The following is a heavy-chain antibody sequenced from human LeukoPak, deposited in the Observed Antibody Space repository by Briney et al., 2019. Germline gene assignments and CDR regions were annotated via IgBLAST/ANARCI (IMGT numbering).Heavy chain of an antibody. CDR3: ARSNQADDY. CDR1: GFAFSSYC. V-gene: IGHV3-74*01. Sequence: GGSLTLSCAASGFAFSSYCMHWVRQVPGQGLEWVARINPGGSSITYADSVEGRFTISRDNAKNTLYLQMDSLRAEDTGVYYCARSNQADDYWGQGTLVTVSS. D-gene: IGHD1-14*01. CDR2: INPGGSSI. J-gene: IGHJ4*02.